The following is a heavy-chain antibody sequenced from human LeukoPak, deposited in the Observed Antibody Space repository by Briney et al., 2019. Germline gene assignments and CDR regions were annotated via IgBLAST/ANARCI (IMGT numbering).Heavy chain of an antibody. CDR2: IKQDGTEK. J-gene: IGHJ5*02. Sequence: GGSLRLSCVASGFTFSTYWMSWVRQAPGKGLEWVANIKQDGTEKYYLDSLEGRFTISRDNAKNSVYLQINGLRAEDTAVYYCARRGAIAVPVFWFDPWGQGTLVTVSS. V-gene: IGHV3-7*01. CDR3: ARRGAIAVPVFWFDP. D-gene: IGHD6-19*01. CDR1: GFTFSTYW.